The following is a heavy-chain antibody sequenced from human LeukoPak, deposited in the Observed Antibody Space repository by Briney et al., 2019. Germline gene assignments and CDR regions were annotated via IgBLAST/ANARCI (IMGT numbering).Heavy chain of an antibody. CDR1: GFTFSNYA. CDR3: ARLGEKADFDY. CDR2: IRGSGGGT. V-gene: IGHV3-23*01. Sequence: GGSLRLSCAASGFTFSNYAMMWLRQAPGKGPGGVSVIRGSGGGTDCTDSVRGRFTISRDNTKYSLYLQINSLRAEDTAVYYCARLGEKADFDYWGQGTLVTVSS. J-gene: IGHJ4*02. D-gene: IGHD3-16*01.